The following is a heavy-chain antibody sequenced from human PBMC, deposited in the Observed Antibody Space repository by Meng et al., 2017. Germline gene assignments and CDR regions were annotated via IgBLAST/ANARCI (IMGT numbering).Heavy chain of an antibody. V-gene: IGHV1-18*01. CDR1: GYTFTSYG. D-gene: IGHD3-9*01. CDR2: ISAYNGNT. CDR3: AREVLDYCDILTGYYTGGAFDL. Sequence: ASVKVSCKASGYTFTSYGISWVRQAPGQGLEWMGWISAYNGNTNYAQKLQGRVTMTTDTSTSTAYMELRSLRSDDTAVYYCAREVLDYCDILTGYYTGGAFDLWGRGTLVTVSS. J-gene: IGHJ2*01.